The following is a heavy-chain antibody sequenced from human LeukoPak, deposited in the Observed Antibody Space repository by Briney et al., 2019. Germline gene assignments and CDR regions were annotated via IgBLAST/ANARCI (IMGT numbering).Heavy chain of an antibody. CDR1: GYTFATYF. V-gene: IGHV1-2*02. J-gene: IGHJ4*02. Sequence: GASVKVSCKTSGYTFATYFMHWVRQAPGQGLEWMGYIKPNSGVTNYAQKFRGRVTMTWDTSISTAYIELSGLTSDDTAIYYCARPTYCGSDCYFNLDYWGQGTLVTLSS. CDR3: ARPTYCGSDCYFNLDY. D-gene: IGHD2-21*02. CDR2: IKPNSGVT.